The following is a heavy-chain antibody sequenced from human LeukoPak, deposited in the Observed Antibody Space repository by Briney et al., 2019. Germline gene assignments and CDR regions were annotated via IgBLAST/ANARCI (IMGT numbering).Heavy chain of an antibody. V-gene: IGHV3-48*03. Sequence: GGSLRLSCAASGFTFSSYEMNLVRQAPGKGLEWVSYISSSGSTIYYADSVKGRFTLSRDNAKNSLYLQMISLRAEDTAVYYCARDRPSFDYWGQRTLVTVSS. CDR1: GFTFSSYE. CDR2: ISSSGSTI. J-gene: IGHJ4*02. CDR3: ARDRPSFDY.